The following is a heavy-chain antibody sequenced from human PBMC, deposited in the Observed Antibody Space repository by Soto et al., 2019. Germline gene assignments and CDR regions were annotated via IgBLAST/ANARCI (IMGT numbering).Heavy chain of an antibody. D-gene: IGHD3-10*01. CDR3: ARPMVRGVIIFSAFDI. Sequence: ASVKVSCKASGYTFTSYGISWVRQAPGQGLEWMGWISAYNGNTNYAQKLQGRVTMTTDTSTSTAYMELRSLRSDDTAVYYCARPMVRGVIIFSAFDIWGQGTMVTVS. V-gene: IGHV1-18*01. CDR2: ISAYNGNT. CDR1: GYTFTSYG. J-gene: IGHJ3*02.